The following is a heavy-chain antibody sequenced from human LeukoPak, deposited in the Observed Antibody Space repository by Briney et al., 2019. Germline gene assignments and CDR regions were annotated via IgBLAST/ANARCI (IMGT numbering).Heavy chain of an antibody. D-gene: IGHD3-22*01. CDR3: ATDFYDTT. CDR2: IRSNSDGGTI. J-gene: IGHJ5*02. V-gene: IGHV3-15*07. CDR1: GFTFSNAW. Sequence: GGSLRLSCATSGFTFSNAWMNWARQAPGKGLEWVGRIRSNSDGGTIDYAAPVKGRFALSRDDSKNTLYLQMNSLQTEDTAVYYCATDFYDTTWGQGTLVTVSS.